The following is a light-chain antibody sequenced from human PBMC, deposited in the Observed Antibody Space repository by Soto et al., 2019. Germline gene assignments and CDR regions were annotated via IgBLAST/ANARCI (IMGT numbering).Light chain of an antibody. CDR2: EVS. CDR1: SSDVGGYNY. V-gene: IGLV2-14*01. CDR3: SSLTSANTLA. J-gene: IGLJ2*01. Sequence: QSALTQPASVSGSPGQSITISCTGTSSDVGGYNYVSWYQQHPGKAPKLMIYEVSYRPSGVSNRFSGSKSGNTASLTISGLQAEDAAGYYCSSLTSANTLAFGGGTKLTVL.